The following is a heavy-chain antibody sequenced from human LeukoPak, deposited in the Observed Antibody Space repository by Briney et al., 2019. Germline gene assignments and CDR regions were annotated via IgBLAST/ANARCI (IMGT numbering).Heavy chain of an antibody. CDR1: GCTFASYI. CDR3: ARDASSGIYGDLNWFDP. Sequence: ASVKVSCKASGCTFASYIMHWVRQAPGQRLEWMGWINAGNGNTKYSQKFQGRVTITADKSTSTAYMELSSLRSEDTAVYYCARDASSGIYGDLNWFDPWGQGTLVTASS. CDR2: INAGNGNT. V-gene: IGHV1-3*01. J-gene: IGHJ5*02. D-gene: IGHD4-17*01.